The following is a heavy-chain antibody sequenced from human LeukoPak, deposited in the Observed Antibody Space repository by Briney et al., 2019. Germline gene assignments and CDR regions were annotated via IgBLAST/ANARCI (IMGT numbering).Heavy chain of an antibody. J-gene: IGHJ4*02. D-gene: IGHD3-22*01. V-gene: IGHV4-39*07. Sequence: PSETLSLTCTVSGGSISSSSYYWGWIRQPPGKGLEWIGSIYYSGSTYYNPSLKSRVTVSVDTSKNQFSLKLSSVTVADTAVYYCARARAWHDTSGFYFDYWGQGSQVTVAS. CDR2: IYYSGST. CDR3: ARARAWHDTSGFYFDY. CDR1: GGSISSSSYY.